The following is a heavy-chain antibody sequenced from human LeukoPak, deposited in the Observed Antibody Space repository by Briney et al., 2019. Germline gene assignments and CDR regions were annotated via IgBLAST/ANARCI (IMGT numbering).Heavy chain of an antibody. V-gene: IGHV4-34*01. Sequence: PSETPSLTCAVYGGSFSGYYWSWIRQPPGKGLEWIGEINHSGSTNYNPSLKSRVTISVDTSKNQFSLKLSSVTAADTAVYYCARHGTRYHYYYMDVWGKGTTVTISS. CDR2: INHSGST. CDR3: ARHGTRYHYYYMDV. CDR1: GGSFSGYY. D-gene: IGHD1-14*01. J-gene: IGHJ6*03.